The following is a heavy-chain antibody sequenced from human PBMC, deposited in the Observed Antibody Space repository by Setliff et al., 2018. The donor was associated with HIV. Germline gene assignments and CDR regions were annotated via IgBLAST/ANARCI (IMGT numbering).Heavy chain of an antibody. J-gene: IGHJ4*02. V-gene: IGHV3-23*01. CDR2: ISGSGANI. CDR1: GFTFSSYG. Sequence: GGSLRLSCAASGFTFSSYGMSWVRQAPGKGLEWVSSISGSGANIYYADSVKGRFTISRDNSENTLYLQMNSLSAEDTAVYYCAKVDSYAGKNFDYWGQGTLVTVSS. CDR3: AKVDSYAGKNFDY. D-gene: IGHD5-18*01.